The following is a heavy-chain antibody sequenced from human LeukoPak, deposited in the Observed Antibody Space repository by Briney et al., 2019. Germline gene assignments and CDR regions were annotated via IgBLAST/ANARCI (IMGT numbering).Heavy chain of an antibody. V-gene: IGHV4-38-2*01. CDR1: GYSISSGYY. CDR2: IYHSGST. D-gene: IGHD3-10*01. J-gene: IGHJ4*02. CDR3: ASMYYYGSGSYPPGVYFDY. Sequence: SETLSLTCAVSGYSISSGYYWGCIRQPPGKVLEWIGIIYHSGSTYYNPSLKSRVTISVDTAKNQFSLQLTFVTAADTAVYYCASMYYYGSGSYPPGVYFDYWGQGTLVTVSS.